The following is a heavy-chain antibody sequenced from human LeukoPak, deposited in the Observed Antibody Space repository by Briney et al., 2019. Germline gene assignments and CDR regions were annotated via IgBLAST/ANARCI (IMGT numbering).Heavy chain of an antibody. Sequence: SETLSLTCTVSGGSISSSHWSWIRQPAGKGLEWIGRLHTSGTTNYNPSLKSRVTMSVDTSKNQFSLKLSSVTAADTAVYYCARVGYYDSSGNNWFDPGRQGTLVVVSS. D-gene: IGHD3-22*01. CDR2: LHTSGTT. CDR1: GGSISSSH. J-gene: IGHJ5*02. V-gene: IGHV4-4*07. CDR3: ARVGYYDSSGNNWFDP.